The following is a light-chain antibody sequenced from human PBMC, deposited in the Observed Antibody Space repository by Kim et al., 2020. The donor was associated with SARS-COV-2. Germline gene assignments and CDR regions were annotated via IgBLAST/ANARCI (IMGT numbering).Light chain of an antibody. Sequence: APGKTARITCGGNNIGSKSVHWYQQKPGQAPVLVIYYDSDRPSGIPERFSGSNSGNTATLTISRFEAGDEADYYCQVWDSSSDHPVFGGGTKLTVL. CDR3: QVWDSSSDHPV. CDR2: YDS. J-gene: IGLJ3*02. V-gene: IGLV3-21*04. CDR1: NIGSKS.